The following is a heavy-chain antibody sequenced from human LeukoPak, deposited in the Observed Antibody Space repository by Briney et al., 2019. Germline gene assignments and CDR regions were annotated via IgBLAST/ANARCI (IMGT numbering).Heavy chain of an antibody. CDR1: GFIFSSYV. J-gene: IGHJ6*03. D-gene: IGHD4-17*01. CDR2: ISGSGSRT. Sequence: GGSLRLSCAASGFIFSSYVMNWVRQAPGKGLEWVSGISGSGSRTYYADSVKGRFTISRDIPKNTLYLQMNSPRAEDTAVYYCAKDGGVTTPYYMDVWGKGTTVTVSS. CDR3: AKDGGVTTPYYMDV. V-gene: IGHV3-23*01.